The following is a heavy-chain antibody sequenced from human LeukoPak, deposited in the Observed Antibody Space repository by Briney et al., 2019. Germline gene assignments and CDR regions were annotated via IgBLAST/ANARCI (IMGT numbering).Heavy chain of an antibody. J-gene: IGHJ4*02. CDR3: ARQAAAARYYFDY. CDR2: INDDGVGI. V-gene: IGHV3-23*01. D-gene: IGHD6-13*01. Sequence: GGSLRLSCAASGFSFRNFAMTWVRQAPGKGLEWVSNINDDGVGIYYADSVRGRFTISRDNSKNTLYLQMNSLRAEEKAVYYCARQAAAARYYFDYWGQGTLVTVSS. CDR1: GFSFRNFA.